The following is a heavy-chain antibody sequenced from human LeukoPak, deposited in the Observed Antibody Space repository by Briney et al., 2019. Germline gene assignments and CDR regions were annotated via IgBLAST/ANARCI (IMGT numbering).Heavy chain of an antibody. D-gene: IGHD5-18*01. CDR2: INPSGGST. CDR1: GYAFTSQD. CDR3: ARDLRRGYSYGSFDY. V-gene: IGHV1-46*01. Sequence: ASVKVSCKASGYAFTSQDINWVRQAPGQGLEWMGIINPSGGSTSYAQKFQGRVTMTRDMSTSTVYMELSSLRSEDTAVYYCARDLRRGYSYGSFDYWGQGTLVTVSS. J-gene: IGHJ4*02.